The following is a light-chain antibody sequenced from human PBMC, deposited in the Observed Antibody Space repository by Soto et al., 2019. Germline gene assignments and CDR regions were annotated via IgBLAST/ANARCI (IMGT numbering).Light chain of an antibody. V-gene: IGLV2-14*01. CDR3: CSYTSRTTYV. Sequence: QSVLTQPASVSGSPEQSITISCTGTASDVGGYNYGSWYQQHPGKAPKLMIHAVSNRPSGISSRFSGSKSGNTASLTISGLQSEDEADYFCCSYTSRTTYVFGTGTQVTVL. J-gene: IGLJ1*01. CDR1: ASDVGGYNY. CDR2: AVS.